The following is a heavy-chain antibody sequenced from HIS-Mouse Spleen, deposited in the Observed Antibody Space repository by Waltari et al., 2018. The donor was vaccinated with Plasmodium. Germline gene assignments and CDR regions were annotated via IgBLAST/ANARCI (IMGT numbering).Heavy chain of an antibody. CDR3: ASLPRVEEVTTPFYYYYYGMDV. CDR1: ARSISSSSYY. V-gene: IGHV4-39*01. Sequence: QLQLQESGPGLVKPSETLSLTCTVSARSISSSSYYWGGLRQSPGKGLAWIGSIYYSGSTYYNPSLKSRVTISVDTSKNQFSLKLSSVTAADTAVYYCASLPRVEEVTTPFYYYYYGMDVWGQGTTVTVSS. J-gene: IGHJ6*02. CDR2: IYYSGST. D-gene: IGHD4-4*01.